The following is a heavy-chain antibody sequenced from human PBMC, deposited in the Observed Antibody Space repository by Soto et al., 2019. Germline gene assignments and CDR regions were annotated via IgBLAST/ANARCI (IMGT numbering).Heavy chain of an antibody. D-gene: IGHD4-17*01. J-gene: IGHJ4*02. CDR3: AKVQGEGGDYDNLRPSD. CDR1: GFTFRHYA. V-gene: IGHV3-23*04. CDR2: ISSGRGATI. Sequence: EVQLVESGGGLVQPGGSLRLSCAASGFTFRHYAMNWVRQAPGKGLEWGSGISSGRGATIRYAESVQGRFSISRDNSKSTLFLQMNNTRVDDTALYYCAKVQGEGGDYDNLRPSDWGQGILVTVSS.